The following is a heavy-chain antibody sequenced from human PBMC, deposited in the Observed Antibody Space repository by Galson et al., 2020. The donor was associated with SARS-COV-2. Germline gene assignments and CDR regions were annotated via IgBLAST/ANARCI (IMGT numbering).Heavy chain of an antibody. J-gene: IGHJ4*02. CDR3: ARAVPALAGTEYFDD. D-gene: IGHD6-19*01. CDR1: GGSFSDYY. CDR2: IYYSGST. Sequence: ETSETLSLTCAVSGGSFSDYYWSWIRQAPGKGLEWIGYIYYSGSTNYNPSLKSRVTISVDTSKNQFSLKLSSVTAADTAVYYCARAVPALAGTEYFDDWGQGTLVTVSS. V-gene: IGHV4-59*01.